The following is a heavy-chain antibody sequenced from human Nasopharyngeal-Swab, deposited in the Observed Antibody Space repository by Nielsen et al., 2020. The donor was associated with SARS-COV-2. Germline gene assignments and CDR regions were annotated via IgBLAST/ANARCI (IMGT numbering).Heavy chain of an antibody. CDR2: ISYDGSNE. CDR1: GFTFSSSG. J-gene: IGHJ4*02. Sequence: GGSLRLSCAASGFTFSSSGMDWVRQAPGKGLEWVAVISYDGSNEYYGDSVKGRFTISRDNSKNTLYLQMNSLRAEDTAVYYCAKKTVGTYPFDYWGQGTLVTLSS. V-gene: IGHV3-30*18. CDR3: AKKTVGTYPFDY. D-gene: IGHD3-16*02.